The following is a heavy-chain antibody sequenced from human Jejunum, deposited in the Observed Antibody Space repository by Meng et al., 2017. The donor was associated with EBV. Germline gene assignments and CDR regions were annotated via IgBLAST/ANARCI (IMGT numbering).Heavy chain of an antibody. J-gene: IGHJ4*02. V-gene: IGHV4-61*01. CDR3: AGDRRAYCGGDCNPLDY. CDR1: GTSASSRSYC. D-gene: IGHD2-21*02. CDR2: LYGSGTT. Sequence: VEPDESVLRHVNRSETMSLTCTLSGTSASSRSYCWNWIRQATGKGLEWIGYLYGSGTTNYNPSLHRRVSMSLHTSKNQFSLKLSSVTAADTAMYYCAGDRRAYCGGDCNPLDYWGQGTLVTVSS.